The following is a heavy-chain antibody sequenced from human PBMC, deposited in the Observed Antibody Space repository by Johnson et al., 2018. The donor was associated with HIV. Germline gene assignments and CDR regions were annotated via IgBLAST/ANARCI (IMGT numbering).Heavy chain of an antibody. D-gene: IGHD6-13*01. Sequence: MQLVESGGGVVRPGGSLRLSCAASRFTFDDYVMSWVRQAPGKGLAWVSVITWHGGSTGYADSVKGRFTISSYYAKNSLYLQMNSLRAEDTAVYYCARVRVKRVYSSSWYGGAFDIWGQGTMVTVSS. V-gene: IGHV3-20*04. J-gene: IGHJ3*02. CDR2: ITWHGGST. CDR1: RFTFDDYV. CDR3: ARVRVKRVYSSSWYGGAFDI.